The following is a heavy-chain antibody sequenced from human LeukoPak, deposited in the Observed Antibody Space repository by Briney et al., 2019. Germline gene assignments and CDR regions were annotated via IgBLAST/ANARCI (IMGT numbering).Heavy chain of an antibody. CDR1: GFTLSDYA. CDR2: ISISGGGT. CDR3: AKGGPVSGNYYFFDY. Sequence: PGGSLRLSCAASGFTLSDYAMSWVRQAPGKGLEWVSSISISGGGTYYAESVKGRFTISRDNSKNTLYLQMNSLRAEDTAVYYCAKGGPVSGNYYFFDYWGQGTLVTVSS. D-gene: IGHD1-26*01. V-gene: IGHV3-23*01. J-gene: IGHJ4*02.